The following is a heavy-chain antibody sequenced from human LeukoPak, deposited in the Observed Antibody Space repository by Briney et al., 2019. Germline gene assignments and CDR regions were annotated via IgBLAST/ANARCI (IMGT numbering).Heavy chain of an antibody. Sequence: ASVKVSCKTSGYTFTGYYMHWVRQAPGQGLEWMGWINPNSGGTNYAQKLQGRVTMTTDTSTSTAYMELRSLRSDDTAVYYCARDLPYGNYGSGSYYSPYFDYWGQGTLVTVSS. CDR2: INPNSGGT. CDR3: ARDLPYGNYGSGSYYSPYFDY. J-gene: IGHJ4*02. V-gene: IGHV1-2*02. D-gene: IGHD3-10*01. CDR1: GYTFTGYY.